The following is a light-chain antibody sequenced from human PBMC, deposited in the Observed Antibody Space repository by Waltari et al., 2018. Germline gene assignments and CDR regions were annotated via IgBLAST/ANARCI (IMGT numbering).Light chain of an antibody. CDR3: AAWDDSLSGLV. Sequence: QSVLTQPPSASGTPGQKVTISCNGCSSNIGSNYVYWYQQLPGTAPKLLIFKNNQRPSGVPDRFSDSKSGTSASLAINGLRSEDEADYYCAAWDDSLSGLVLGGGTKVTVL. CDR1: SSNIGSNY. V-gene: IGLV1-47*01. CDR2: KNN. J-gene: IGLJ3*02.